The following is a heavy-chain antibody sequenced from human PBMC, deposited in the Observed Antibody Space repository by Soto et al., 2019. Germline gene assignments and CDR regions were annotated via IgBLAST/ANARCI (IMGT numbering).Heavy chain of an antibody. CDR3: AKSQIGAAHYGDY. CDR1: AFTFSSYA. D-gene: IGHD3-16*01. CDR2: ITGSGETT. V-gene: IGHV3-23*01. J-gene: IGHJ4*02. Sequence: GGSLRLSCAASAFTFSSYAMNWVRQAPGKGLEWVSTITGSGETTYYGDSVKGRFTISRDNSKNTLYLQMDNLTADDTAIYYCAKSQIGAAHYGDYWGQGTLVTFPQ.